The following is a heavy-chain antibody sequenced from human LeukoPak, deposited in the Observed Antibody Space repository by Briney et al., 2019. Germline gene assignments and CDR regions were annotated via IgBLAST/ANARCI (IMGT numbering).Heavy chain of an antibody. V-gene: IGHV3-23*01. CDR1: GFTFSSYA. Sequence: PGGSLRLSCAASGFTFSSYAMSWVRQAPGKGLEWVSAISGSGSSTYYADSVKGRFTISRDNSKNTLYLQMNSPRAEDTAVYYCAKDVPYGDYAHTFDCWGQGTLVTVSS. CDR2: ISGSGSST. CDR3: AKDVPYGDYAHTFDC. J-gene: IGHJ4*02. D-gene: IGHD4-17*01.